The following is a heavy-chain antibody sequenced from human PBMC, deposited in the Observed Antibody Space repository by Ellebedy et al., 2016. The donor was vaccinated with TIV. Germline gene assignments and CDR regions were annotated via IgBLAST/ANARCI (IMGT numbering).Heavy chain of an antibody. Sequence: GGSLRLXXAASGFTFSSYSMNWVRQAPGKGLEWVSSISSSSSYIYYADSVKGRFTISRDNAKNSLYLQMNSLRAEDTAVYYCARVVGGGGFDYWGQGTLVTVSS. V-gene: IGHV3-21*01. J-gene: IGHJ4*02. CDR3: ARVVGGGGFDY. CDR2: ISSSSSYI. CDR1: GFTFSSYS. D-gene: IGHD2-21*01.